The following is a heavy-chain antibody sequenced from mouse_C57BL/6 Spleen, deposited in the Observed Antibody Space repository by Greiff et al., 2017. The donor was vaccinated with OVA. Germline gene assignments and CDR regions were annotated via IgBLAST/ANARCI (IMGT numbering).Heavy chain of an antibody. CDR1: GYSFTGYY. J-gene: IGHJ2*01. D-gene: IGHD1-1*01. CDR2: INPSTGGT. V-gene: IGHV1-43*01. CDR3: ARRDYGSSYGDYFDY. Sequence: EVQLQQSGPELVKPGASVKISCKASGYSFTGYYMHWVKQSSEKSLEWIGEINPSTGGTSYNQKFKGKATLTGDKSSSTAYMQLKSLTSEDSAVYYCARRDYGSSYGDYFDYWGQGTTLTVSS.